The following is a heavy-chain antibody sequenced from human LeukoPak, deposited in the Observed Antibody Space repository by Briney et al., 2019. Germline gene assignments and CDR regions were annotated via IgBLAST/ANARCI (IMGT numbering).Heavy chain of an antibody. CDR1: GGSIRSNNYY. V-gene: IGHV4-39*01. D-gene: IGHD1-26*01. Sequence: SESLSLTCTVSGGSIRSNNYYWGWIRQPPGKGLEWIGCIYYSASTYYNASLKSRVTISVDTSKNQFSPKPSSVTAADTAVYYCAVGATHFDYWGQGTLVTVSS. CDR3: AVGATHFDY. CDR2: IYYSAST. J-gene: IGHJ4*02.